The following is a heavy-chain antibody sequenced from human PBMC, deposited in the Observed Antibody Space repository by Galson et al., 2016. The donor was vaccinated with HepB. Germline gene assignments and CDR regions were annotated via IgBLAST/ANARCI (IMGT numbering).Heavy chain of an antibody. CDR2: ISRSGDST. J-gene: IGHJ6*04. Sequence: SLRLSCAASGFTFRNYGMTWVRQAPGKGLEVVSSISRSGDSTDYADSVKGRFTISRDNSKKTLSRQMNSLTADDTAIYNCVQWSTAPAVWGKGTTVSVSS. V-gene: IGHV3-23*01. D-gene: IGHD2-8*01. CDR3: VQWSTAPAV. CDR1: GFTFRNYG.